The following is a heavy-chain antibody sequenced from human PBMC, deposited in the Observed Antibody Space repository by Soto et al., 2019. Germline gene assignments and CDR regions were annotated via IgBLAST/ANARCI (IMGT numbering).Heavy chain of an antibody. CDR3: AKISAGSTDETMFTVFDH. D-gene: IGHD6-13*01. Sequence: SETLSLTCTVSGDSIRSSYWTWIRQAPGGGLEWIGDIYHTGTTNYNPSLKSRVSISVDTSKNQFSLRLRSVTAADTAIYFCAKISAGSTDETMFTVFDHRGQGTLVTVSS. CDR1: GDSIRSSY. V-gene: IGHV4-59*03. J-gene: IGHJ4*02. CDR2: IYHTGTT.